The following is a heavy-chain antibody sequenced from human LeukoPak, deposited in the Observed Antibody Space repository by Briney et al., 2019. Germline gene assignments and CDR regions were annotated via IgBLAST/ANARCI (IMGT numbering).Heavy chain of an antibody. J-gene: IGHJ4*02. CDR1: GFTFSSYS. Sequence: PGGSLRLSCAASGFTFSSYSMNWVRQAPGKGLEWVSYISSSSSTIYYADSVKGRFTISRDNAKNSLYLQMNSLRAEDTAVYYCARGARGAGYSSSFPFDYWGQGTLVTVSS. V-gene: IGHV3-48*01. CDR2: ISSSSSTI. CDR3: ARGARGAGYSSSFPFDY. D-gene: IGHD6-13*01.